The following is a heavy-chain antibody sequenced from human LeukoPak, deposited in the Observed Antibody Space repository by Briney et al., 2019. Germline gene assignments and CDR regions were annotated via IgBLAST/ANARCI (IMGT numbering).Heavy chain of an antibody. CDR2: ISSSSSYI. CDR3: ARVGYSYGTSWLRFDY. J-gene: IGHJ4*02. D-gene: IGHD5-18*01. V-gene: IGHV3-21*01. Sequence: GGSLRLSCAASGFTFSSYSMNWVRQAPGKGLEWVSSISSSSSYIYYADSVKGRFTISRDNAKNSLYLQMNSLRAEDTAVYYCARVGYSYGTSWLRFDYWGQGTLVTVSS. CDR1: GFTFSSYS.